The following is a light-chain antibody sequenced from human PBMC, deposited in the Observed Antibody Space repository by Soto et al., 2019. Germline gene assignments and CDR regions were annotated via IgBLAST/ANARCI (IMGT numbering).Light chain of an antibody. CDR2: DAS. V-gene: IGKV1-33*01. J-gene: IGKJ4*01. CDR1: QDIKNY. Sequence: DIQMTQSPSSLSASVGDRVTITCQASQDIKNYLNWYQQKPGKAPNLLIYDASNLKTGVPSRFSRSGYGPHFTYNISSQQPEDIATYNCQHYDHLPPLSCGGGTKVEIK. CDR3: QHYDHLPPLS.